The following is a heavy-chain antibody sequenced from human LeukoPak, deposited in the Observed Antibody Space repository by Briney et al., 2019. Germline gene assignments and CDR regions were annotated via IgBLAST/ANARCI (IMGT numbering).Heavy chain of an antibody. CDR1: GFTFSSYW. CDR2: INSDGSST. D-gene: IGHD6-13*01. J-gene: IGHJ4*02. CDR3: ARGGYSSSWYPHPLY. Sequence: GGSLRLSCAASGFTFSSYWMHWVRQAPGKGLVSFSRINSDGSSTSYADSVKGRFTISRDNAKNTLHLQMNSLRAEDTAVYYCARGGYSSSWYPHPLYWGQGTLVTVSS. V-gene: IGHV3-74*01.